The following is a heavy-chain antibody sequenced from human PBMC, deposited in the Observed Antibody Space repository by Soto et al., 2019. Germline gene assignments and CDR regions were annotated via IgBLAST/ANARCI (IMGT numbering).Heavy chain of an antibody. CDR3: ARGVVGATMIFDY. CDR2: IYYSGST. D-gene: IGHD1-26*01. CDR1: GGSVSSDSYY. V-gene: IGHV4-61*01. Sequence: QVQLQESGPGLVKPSETLSLTCTVSGGSVSSDSYYWTWIRQPPGKGLEWIGYIYYSGSTDYNPSLKSRVIISVDTSKNQFSLKLTSVTAADTAVYYCARGVVGATMIFDYWGQGTLVTVSS. J-gene: IGHJ4*02.